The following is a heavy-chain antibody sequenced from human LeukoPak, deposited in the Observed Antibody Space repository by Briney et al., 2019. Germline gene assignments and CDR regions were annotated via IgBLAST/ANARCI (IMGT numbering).Heavy chain of an antibody. Sequence: SETLSLTCAVSGGSISSGGYYWSWIRQPPGKGLEWLGYIYYSGSTNYNPSLKSRVTIPVDTSKNQFSLKLSSVTAADTAVYYCARGPSSARYCSGGSCPLPPDYWGQGTLVTVSS. V-gene: IGHV4-61*08. CDR2: IYYSGST. J-gene: IGHJ4*02. CDR1: GGSISSGGYY. D-gene: IGHD2-15*01. CDR3: ARGPSSARYCSGGSCPLPPDY.